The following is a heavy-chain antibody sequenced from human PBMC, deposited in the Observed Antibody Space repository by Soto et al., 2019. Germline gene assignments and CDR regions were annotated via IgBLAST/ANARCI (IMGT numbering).Heavy chain of an antibody. CDR3: GRGRCSEIAIFY. D-gene: IGHD3-10*02. Sequence: ASVKVSCKTSGNTFTGHYIHWVRQAPQQGPEWMGEIGPESGATRYAEKFRGRVTMTVDTSITTVYMELRNLSHDDTAVYYCGRGRCSEIAIFYCGQGASVT. V-gene: IGHV1-2*02. CDR2: IGPESGAT. CDR1: GNTFTGHY. J-gene: IGHJ4*02.